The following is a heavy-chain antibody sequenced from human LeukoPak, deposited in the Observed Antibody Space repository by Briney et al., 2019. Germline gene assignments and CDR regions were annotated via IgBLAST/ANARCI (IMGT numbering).Heavy chain of an antibody. CDR2: INPDGSKK. J-gene: IGHJ6*02. CDR3: ARAMDV. Sequence: GGSLRLSCAGSEFTFSNYWMNWVRQAPGKGLEWVANINPDGSKKYYVDSVKGRFTISRDNAKNSLYLQMNSLRAEDTAVNFCARAMDVWGQGTTVTVSS. CDR1: EFTFSNYW. V-gene: IGHV3-7*03.